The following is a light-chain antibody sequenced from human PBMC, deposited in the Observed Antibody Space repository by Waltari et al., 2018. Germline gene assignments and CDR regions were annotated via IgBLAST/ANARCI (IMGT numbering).Light chain of an antibody. Sequence: SPSSFSASTGDRVTITCRASQGISSYLAWYQQKPGRVPKLLMSAASTLHSGVPSRFTGSGSGTDFTLTINCLQSDDFATYYCQQYYTYPRTFGQGTKVEIK. CDR1: QGISSY. V-gene: IGKV1-8*01. CDR2: AAS. J-gene: IGKJ1*01. CDR3: QQYYTYPRT.